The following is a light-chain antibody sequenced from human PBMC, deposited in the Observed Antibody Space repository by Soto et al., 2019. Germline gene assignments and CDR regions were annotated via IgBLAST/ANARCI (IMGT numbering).Light chain of an antibody. CDR2: EVS. Sequence: QSALTQPRSVSGSPGQSVTISCTGTSSDVGGYNYVSWYQQHPGKAPKVMIYEVSKRPSGVPDRFSGSKSGNTASLTISGLQAQDEADYYCFSHAGSYTYVFGTGTKVTVL. CDR1: SSDVGGYNY. V-gene: IGLV2-11*01. CDR3: FSHAGSYTYV. J-gene: IGLJ1*01.